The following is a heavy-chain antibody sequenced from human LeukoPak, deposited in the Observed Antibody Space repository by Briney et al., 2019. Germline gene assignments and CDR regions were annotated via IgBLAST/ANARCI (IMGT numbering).Heavy chain of an antibody. V-gene: IGHV4-34*01. D-gene: IGHD3-22*01. Sequence: PSETLTLTCAVYGGSFSGYYWSWIRQPPGKGLEWIGEINHSGSTNYNPSLKSRVTISVDTSKNQFSLKLSSVTAADTAVYYCARGERITMIVVVIRAAFDIWGQGTMVTVSS. CDR1: GGSFSGYY. CDR2: INHSGST. CDR3: ARGERITMIVVVIRAAFDI. J-gene: IGHJ3*02.